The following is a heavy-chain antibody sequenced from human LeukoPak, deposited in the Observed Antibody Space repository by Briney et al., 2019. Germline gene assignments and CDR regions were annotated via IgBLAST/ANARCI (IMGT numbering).Heavy chain of an antibody. CDR1: GGTFSSYA. V-gene: IGHV1-69*05. J-gene: IGHJ6*03. Sequence: GASVKVSCKASGGTFSSYAISWVRQAPGQGLEWMGGIIPIFGTANYAQKFQGRVTTTTDESTSTAYMELSSLRSEDTAVYYCARSSDEAYYYYMDVWGKGTTVTVSS. D-gene: IGHD2-2*01. CDR3: ARSSDEAYYYYMDV. CDR2: IIPIFGTA.